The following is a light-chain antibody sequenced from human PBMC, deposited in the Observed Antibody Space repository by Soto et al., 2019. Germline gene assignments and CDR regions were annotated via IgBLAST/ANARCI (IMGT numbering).Light chain of an antibody. CDR3: QVWDISSDRV. CDR1: NIGSKS. V-gene: IGLV3-21*04. CDR2: YDS. J-gene: IGLJ1*01. Sequence: SYELTQPTSVSVAPGKTARITCGGNNIGSKSVHWYQQKPGQAPVLVIYYDSDRPSGIPERFSGSNSGNTATLTISRVEAGDEADYYCQVWDISSDRVFGTGTKLTVL.